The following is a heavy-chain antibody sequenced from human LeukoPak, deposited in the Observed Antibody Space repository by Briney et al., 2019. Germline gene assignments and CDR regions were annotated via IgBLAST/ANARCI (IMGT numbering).Heavy chain of an antibody. D-gene: IGHD4/OR15-4a*01. CDR3: ARGVLSGYNWIDP. CDR1: GGSISSSSYY. V-gene: IGHV4-61*01. CDR2: IYDSGST. Sequence: SETLSLACTVSGGSISSSSYYWSWIRQPPGKGLEWIGYIYDSGSTSYNPSLKSRVTISVDTSKNQFSLKLSSVTAADTAVYYCARGVLSGYNWIDPWGQGTLVTVSS. J-gene: IGHJ5*02.